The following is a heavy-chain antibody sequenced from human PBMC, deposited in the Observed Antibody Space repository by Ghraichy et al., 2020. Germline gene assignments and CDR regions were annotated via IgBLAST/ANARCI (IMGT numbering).Heavy chain of an antibody. CDR1: GFTFSSYG. CDR3: AKDGSSGWYATTDY. J-gene: IGHJ4*02. Sequence: LSLTCAASGFTFSSYGMHWVRQAPGKGLEWVAVISYDGSNKYYADSVKGRFTISRDNSKNTLYLQMNSLRAEDTAVYYCAKDGSSGWYATTDYWGQGTLVTVSS. V-gene: IGHV3-30*18. D-gene: IGHD6-19*01. CDR2: ISYDGSNK.